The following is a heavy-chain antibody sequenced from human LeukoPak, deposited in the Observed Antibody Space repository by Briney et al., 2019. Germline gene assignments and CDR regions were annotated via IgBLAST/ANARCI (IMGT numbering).Heavy chain of an antibody. J-gene: IGHJ4*02. V-gene: IGHV6-1*01. CDR1: GDSVSSNSAA. CDR2: TYYRSKWYN. CDR3: ARDSLGMAGKEFDY. D-gene: IGHD6-19*01. Sequence: SQTLSLTCAISGDSVSSNSAAWNWIRQSPSIGLEWLGRTYYRSKWYNDYAVSVKSRITINPDTSKNQFSLQLNSVNPEDTAVYYCARDSLGMAGKEFDYWGQGTLVTVSS.